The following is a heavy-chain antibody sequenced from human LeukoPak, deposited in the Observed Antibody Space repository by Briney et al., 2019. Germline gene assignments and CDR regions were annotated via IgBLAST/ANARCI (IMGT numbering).Heavy chain of an antibody. D-gene: IGHD2-2*01. CDR2: IYTSGST. V-gene: IGHV4-4*09. J-gene: IGHJ3*02. CDR3: ARQKCTSTSCLTKNAFDI. Sequence: PSETLSLTCTVSGSSSGYYCSWIRHPPGTGLEWIGYIYTSGSTNYNPSLESRVTISVDTSKNQFSLDLSSVTAADTAVYYCARQKCTSTSCLTKNAFDIWGQGTMVTVSS. CDR1: GSSSGYY.